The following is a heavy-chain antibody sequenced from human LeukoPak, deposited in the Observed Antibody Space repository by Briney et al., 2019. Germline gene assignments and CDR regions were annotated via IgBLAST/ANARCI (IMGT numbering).Heavy chain of an antibody. D-gene: IGHD2-15*01. Sequence: ASVKVSCKASGYTFTSYGISWVRQAPGQGLEWMGWISAYNGNTHYAQKLQGRGSMTTDTSTSTAYMELRSLRSDDTAVYYCARAHCSGGSCYGGSYFYYYMDVWGKGTTVTISS. CDR2: ISAYNGNT. V-gene: IGHV1-18*01. CDR3: ARAHCSGGSCYGGSYFYYYMDV. J-gene: IGHJ6*03. CDR1: GYTFTSYG.